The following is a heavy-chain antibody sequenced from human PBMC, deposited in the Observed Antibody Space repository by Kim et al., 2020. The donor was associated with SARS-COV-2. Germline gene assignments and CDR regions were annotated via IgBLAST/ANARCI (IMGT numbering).Heavy chain of an antibody. CDR1: GGSISSGDYY. CDR3: ARAEDGFYGSGTYSLWFDP. Sequence: SETLSLTCKVSGGSISSGDYYWSWIRQPPGKGLEWIGYIYNSGGTYYNPSLKSRVSISLDTSKNQFSLRLSSVTAADTAVYYCARAEDGFYGSGTYSLWFDPWGQGTLVTVSS. D-gene: IGHD3-10*01. CDR2: IYNSGGT. J-gene: IGHJ5*02. V-gene: IGHV4-30-4*08.